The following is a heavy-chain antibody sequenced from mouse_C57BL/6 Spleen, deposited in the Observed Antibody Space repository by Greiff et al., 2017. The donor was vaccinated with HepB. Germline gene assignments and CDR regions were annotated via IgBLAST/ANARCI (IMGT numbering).Heavy chain of an antibody. D-gene: IGHD1-1*01. CDR2: IDPETGGT. CDR3: TRSPITTVVGRDY. Sequence: QVQLKQSGAELVRPGASVTLSCKASGYTFTDYEMHWVKQTPVHGLEWIGAIDPETGGTAYNQKFKGKAILTADKSSSTAYMELRSLTSEDSAVYYCTRSPITTVVGRDYWGQGTTLTVSS. V-gene: IGHV1-15*01. J-gene: IGHJ2*01. CDR1: GYTFTDYE.